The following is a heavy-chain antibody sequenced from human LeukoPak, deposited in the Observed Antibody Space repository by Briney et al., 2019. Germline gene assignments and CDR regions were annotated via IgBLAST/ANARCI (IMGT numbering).Heavy chain of an antibody. CDR3: AKHRFESGGYHSTD. V-gene: IGHV3-23*01. J-gene: IGHJ4*02. CDR2: ISGGSGST. CDR1: GFTFNNYG. Sequence: GKSLRLSCAASGFTFNNYGMHWVRQAPGKGLAWVSTISGGSGSTYCADSVKGRFTISRDNSKNTLYLQMNSLRDEDTAVYYCAKHRFESGGYHSTDWGQGTLVTVSS. D-gene: IGHD3-22*01.